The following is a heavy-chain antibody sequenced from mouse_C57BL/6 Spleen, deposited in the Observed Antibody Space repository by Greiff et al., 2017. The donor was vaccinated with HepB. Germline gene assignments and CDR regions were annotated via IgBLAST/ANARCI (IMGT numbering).Heavy chain of an antibody. CDR3: ARLTTEVATDWYFDV. CDR2: ISYDGSN. D-gene: IGHD1-1*01. CDR1: GYSITSGYY. Sequence: ESGPGLVKPSQSLSLTCSVTGYSITSGYYWNWIRQFPGNKLEWKGYISYDGSNNYNPSLKNRISITRDTSKNQFFLKLNTVTTEDTATYYCARLTTEVATDWYFDVWGTGTTVTVSS. J-gene: IGHJ1*03. V-gene: IGHV3-6*01.